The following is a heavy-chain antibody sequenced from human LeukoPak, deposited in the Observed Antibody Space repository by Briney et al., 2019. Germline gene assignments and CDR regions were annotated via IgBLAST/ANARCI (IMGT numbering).Heavy chain of an antibody. CDR1: GFTFSNYW. J-gene: IGHJ5*02. Sequence: PGGSLRLSCAASGFTFSNYWMSWVRQAPGKGLEWVANIKEDGSEKYYVDSVKGRFTISRDNAKNSLYLQMNSLRAEDTAVYYCARMARLSWFDPWGQGTLVTVSS. CDR3: ARMARLSWFDP. CDR2: IKEDGSEK. D-gene: IGHD5-24*01. V-gene: IGHV3-7*01.